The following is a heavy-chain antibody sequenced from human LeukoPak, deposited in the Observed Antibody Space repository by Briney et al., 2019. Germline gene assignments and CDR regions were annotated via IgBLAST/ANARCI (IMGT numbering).Heavy chain of an antibody. D-gene: IGHD6-25*01. CDR2: TYYGGDT. CDR3: AAAFDY. V-gene: IGHV4-59*04. J-gene: IGHJ4*02. Sequence: SETLSLTCTVSGGSISSYYWSWIRQPPGKGLEWIGNTYYGGDTYYNPSLKSRVTISVDTSKNQFSLELNSVTAADTAVYYCAAAFDYWGQGILVTVSS. CDR1: GGSISSYY.